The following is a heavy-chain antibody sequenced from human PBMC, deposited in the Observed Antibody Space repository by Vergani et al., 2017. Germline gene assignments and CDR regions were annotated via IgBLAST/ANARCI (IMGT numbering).Heavy chain of an antibody. CDR3: ARVNTETNGHLYYYYYMDV. V-gene: IGHV4-34*01. CDR1: GGSFTSYH. Sequence: QVQLQQWVGGLLKPSETLSLTCVVNGGSFTSYHWTWLRQSPGEGLEWVGDIDHTGRPDYNPSLKSRLTMSVDKSRNRFSLTLNSVTATDTAIYFCARVNTETNGHLYYYYYMDVWGQGTAVTVS. CDR2: IDHTGRP. D-gene: IGHD4-11*01. J-gene: IGHJ6*03.